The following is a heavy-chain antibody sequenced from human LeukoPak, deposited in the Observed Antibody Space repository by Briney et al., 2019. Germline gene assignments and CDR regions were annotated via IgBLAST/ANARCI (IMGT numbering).Heavy chain of an antibody. CDR2: TYSGGST. J-gene: IGHJ4*02. Sequence: GGSLRLSCAASGFTVSSNYMSWVRQAPGKGLEWVSVTYSGGSTYYADSVKVRFTISRDNSKNTLYLQMNSLRADDTAAYYCARDHCSGGACYSEFDYWGQGTLVTVSS. CDR1: GFTVSSNY. D-gene: IGHD2-15*01. V-gene: IGHV3-66*01. CDR3: ARDHCSGGACYSEFDY.